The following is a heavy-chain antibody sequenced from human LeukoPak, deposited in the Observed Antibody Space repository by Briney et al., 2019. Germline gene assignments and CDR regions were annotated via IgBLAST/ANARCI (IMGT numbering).Heavy chain of an antibody. CDR2: LYYSGST. CDR1: GGYISSSNYY. D-gene: IGHD3-22*01. J-gene: IGHJ4*02. Sequence: PSETLSLTCTVSGGYISSSNYYWGWIRQPPGEGLEWIGYLYYSGSTNYNPSLKSRVTISVDTSENQFSLKLSSVTAADTAVYYCARDRRDYYDSSGYQYYFDYWGQGTLVTVSS. V-gene: IGHV4-39*07. CDR3: ARDRRDYYDSSGYQYYFDY.